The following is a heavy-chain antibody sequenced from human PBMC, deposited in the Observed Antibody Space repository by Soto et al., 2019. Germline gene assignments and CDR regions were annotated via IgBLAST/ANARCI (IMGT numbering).Heavy chain of an antibody. CDR1: GFTFSSYG. V-gene: IGHV3-30*18. CDR2: ISYDGSNK. CDR3: AKDGSYYWFDP. J-gene: IGHJ5*02. D-gene: IGHD1-26*01. Sequence: PGGSLRLSCAASGFTFSSYGMHWVRQAPGKGLEWVAVISYDGSNKYYADSVKGRFTISRDNSKNTLYLQMNSLRAEDTAVYYCAKDGSYYWFDPWGQGTLVTVSS.